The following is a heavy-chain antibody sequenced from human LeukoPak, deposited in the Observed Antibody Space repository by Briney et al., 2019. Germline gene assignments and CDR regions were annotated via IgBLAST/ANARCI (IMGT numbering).Heavy chain of an antibody. CDR1: GGSISSHY. CDR3: ARRSSSSWYDEYFDY. V-gene: IGHV4-59*08. CDR2: IYYSGST. D-gene: IGHD6-13*01. Sequence: PSETLSLTCTVSGGSISSHYWSWIRQPPGKGLEWLGYIYYSGSTNYNASLKSRVTISVDTSKNQFSPRLSSVTAADTAVYYCARRSSSSWYDEYFDYWGQGTLVTVSS. J-gene: IGHJ4*02.